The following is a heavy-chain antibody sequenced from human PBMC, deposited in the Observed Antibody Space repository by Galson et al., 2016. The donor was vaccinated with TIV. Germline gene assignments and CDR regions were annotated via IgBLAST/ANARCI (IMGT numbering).Heavy chain of an antibody. V-gene: IGHV3-11*01. D-gene: IGHD2-2*02. CDR2: IGSSGRAI. J-gene: IGHJ4*02. CDR1: GFTFSDYY. CDR3: ARDCSSSNCYTEPVYFDY. Sequence: SLRLSCAASGFTFSDYYMSWVRQAPGKGLEWLSYIGSSGRAIYYADSVTGRFTISRDNAKNSLYLVINDLRAEDTAVYYCARDCSSSNCYTEPVYFDYWGQGTLVTVSS.